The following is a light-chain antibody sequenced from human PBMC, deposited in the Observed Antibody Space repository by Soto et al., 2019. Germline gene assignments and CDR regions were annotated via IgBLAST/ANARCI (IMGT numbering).Light chain of an antibody. V-gene: IGLV1-51*01. CDR3: GAWDSSLNVYV. Sequence: QSVLTQPPSVSAAPGQKIIISCSGSRSNLGTYYVSWYHQLPGTAPKVVIYDNSRRPSGIPDRFSGSKSGTSATLAITGLQTEDEGNYSCGAWDSSLNVYVFGGGTKLTVL. CDR1: RSNLGTYY. J-gene: IGLJ2*01. CDR2: DNS.